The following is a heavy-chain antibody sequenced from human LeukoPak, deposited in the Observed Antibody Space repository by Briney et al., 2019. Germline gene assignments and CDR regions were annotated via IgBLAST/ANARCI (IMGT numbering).Heavy chain of an antibody. V-gene: IGHV3-30-3*01. D-gene: IGHD3-3*01. CDR2: ISYDGSNK. Sequence: GGTLRLSCAASGFTFSSYAMHWVRQAPGKGLEWVAVISYDGSNKYYADSVKGRFTISRDNSRNTLYLQMSSLRAEDTAVYYCARVRYRFLEWLDFDYWGQGTLVTVS. CDR3: ARVRYRFLEWLDFDY. CDR1: GFTFSSYA. J-gene: IGHJ4*02.